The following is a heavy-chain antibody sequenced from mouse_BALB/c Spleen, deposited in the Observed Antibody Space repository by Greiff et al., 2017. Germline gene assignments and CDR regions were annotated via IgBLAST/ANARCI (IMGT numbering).Heavy chain of an antibody. CDR1: GYSITSDYA. CDR3: ASSPVYGNYAFDY. D-gene: IGHD2-1*01. V-gene: IGHV3-2*02. J-gene: IGHJ2*01. CDR2: ISYSGST. Sequence: EVKLQESGPGLVKPSQSLSLTCTVTGYSITSDYAWNWIRQFPGNKLEWMGYISYSGSTSYNPSLKSRISITRDTSKNQFFLQLNSVTTEDTATYYCASSPVYGNYAFDYWGQGTTLTVSS.